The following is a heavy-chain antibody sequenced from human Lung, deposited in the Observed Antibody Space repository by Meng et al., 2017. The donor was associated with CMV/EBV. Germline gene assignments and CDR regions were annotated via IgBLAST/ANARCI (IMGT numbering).Heavy chain of an antibody. V-gene: IGHV4-34*01. J-gene: IGHJ4*02. CDR1: GGSFSGYY. CDR3: ARRQRSYGSPYLVH. CDR2: INHSGST. D-gene: IGHD5-18*01. Sequence: CAVYGGSFSGYYWSWIRQPPGKGLEWIGEINHSGSTNYNPSLKSRVTISVDTSKNQFSLKLSSVTAADTAVYYCARRQRSYGSPYLVHWGQGTLVTVSS.